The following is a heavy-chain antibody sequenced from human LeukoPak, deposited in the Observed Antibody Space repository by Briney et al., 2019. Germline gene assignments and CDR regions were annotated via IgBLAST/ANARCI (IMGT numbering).Heavy chain of an antibody. CDR1: GFTFGSHW. D-gene: IGHD3-16*01. V-gene: IGHV3-74*01. CDR3: AKARYDPTLPEYFQH. CDR2: INSDESSK. J-gene: IGHJ1*01. Sequence: PGGSLRLSCAASGFTFGSHWMHWVRQAPGKGLVWVSRINSDESSKSYADSVKGRFAISRDNSKNTLYLQMNSLRAEDTAVYYCAKARYDPTLPEYFQHWGQGTLVTVSS.